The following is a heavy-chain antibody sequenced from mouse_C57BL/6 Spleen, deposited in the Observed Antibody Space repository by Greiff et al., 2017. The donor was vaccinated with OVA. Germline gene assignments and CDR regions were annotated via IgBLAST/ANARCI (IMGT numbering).Heavy chain of an antibody. CDR3: ARARAMDY. V-gene: IGHV5-17*01. Sequence: EVQLVESGGGLVKPGGSLKLSCAASGFTFSDYGMHWVRQAPEKGLEWVAYISSGSSTIYYADTVEGRFTISRDNAKNTLFLQMTSLRSEDTAMYYCARARAMDYWGQGTSVTVSS. CDR2: ISSGSSTI. J-gene: IGHJ4*01. CDR1: GFTFSDYG.